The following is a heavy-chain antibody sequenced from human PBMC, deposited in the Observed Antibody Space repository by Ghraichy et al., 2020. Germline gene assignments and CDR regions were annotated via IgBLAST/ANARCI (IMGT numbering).Heavy chain of an antibody. CDR3: AKRIAAVPYYYYGMDV. V-gene: IGHV3-23*01. J-gene: IGHJ6*02. Sequence: LSLTCATSGFTFSSYAMNWVRQAPGKGLEWVSGISSSGDTTYYADSVKGRFTISRDSSKKTLSLQMNSLRADDSGVYYCAKRIAAVPYYYYGMDVWGQGTTVTVSS. D-gene: IGHD6-13*01. CDR1: GFTFSSYA. CDR2: ISSSGDTT.